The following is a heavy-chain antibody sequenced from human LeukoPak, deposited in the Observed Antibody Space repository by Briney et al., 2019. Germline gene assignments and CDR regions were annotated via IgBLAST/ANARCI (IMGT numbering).Heavy chain of an antibody. CDR2: INQDGSDQ. D-gene: IGHD3-22*01. V-gene: IGHV3-7*01. J-gene: IGHJ4*02. CDR3: VRDRDSTGYYDY. CDR1: GFTFSTYW. Sequence: GGSLRLSCAASGFTFSTYWMSWVRQTPGKGLESVANINQDGSDQYYVDSVKGRFTISRDNAKNSLYLQTNSLRAEDTALYYCVRDRDSTGYYDYWGQGTLVTVSS.